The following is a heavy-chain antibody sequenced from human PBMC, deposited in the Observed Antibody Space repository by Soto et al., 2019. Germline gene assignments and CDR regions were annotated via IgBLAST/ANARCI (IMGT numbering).Heavy chain of an antibody. CDR3: ARLVGATAYYYYDMDV. Sequence: EVQLVESGGDLVQPGGSLRLSCAASGFTFSSYSMNWVRQAPGKGLEWVSYISGSSRTIYYADSVRGRFTISRDNAKNSLYLQMSSLRDEDTAVYFCARLVGATAYYYYDMDVWGPGTTVTVSS. V-gene: IGHV3-48*02. D-gene: IGHD1-26*01. CDR2: ISGSSRTI. J-gene: IGHJ6*02. CDR1: GFTFSSYS.